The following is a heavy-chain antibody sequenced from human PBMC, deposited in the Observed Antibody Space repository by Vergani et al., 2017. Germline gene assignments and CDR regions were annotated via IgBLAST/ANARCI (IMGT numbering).Heavy chain of an antibody. V-gene: IGHV4-30-4*08. CDR2: IYYSGST. CDR3: ARDVADSAYYYGMDV. J-gene: IGHJ6*02. Sequence: QLQLQQSGPGLVKPSQTLSLTCTVSGGSISSGDYYWSWIRQPPGKGLEWIGYIYYSGSTYYNPSLKSRVTISVDTSKNQFSLKLSSVTAADTAVYYCARDVADSAYYYGMDVWGQGTTVTVSS. D-gene: IGHD6-19*01. CDR1: GGSISSGDYY.